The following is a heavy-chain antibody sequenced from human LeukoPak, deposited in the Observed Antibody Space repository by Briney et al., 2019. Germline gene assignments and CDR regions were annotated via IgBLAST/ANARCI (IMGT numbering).Heavy chain of an antibody. CDR3: ARGNYGSGSYYVVDFDS. V-gene: IGHV4-59*01. CDR2: IYHSGNN. CDR1: VDSIRKFY. Sequence: SETLSLTCTVSVDSIRKFYWNWVRQPPGKGLEWIGYIYHSGNNNFNPSLKSRLTMSIDTSKNQFSLRLTSVTAAGTAVYYCARGNYGSGSYYVVDFDSWGQGTLVTVSS. D-gene: IGHD3-10*01. J-gene: IGHJ4*02.